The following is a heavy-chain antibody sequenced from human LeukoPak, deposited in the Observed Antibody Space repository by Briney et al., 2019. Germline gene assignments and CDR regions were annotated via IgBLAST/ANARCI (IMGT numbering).Heavy chain of an antibody. J-gene: IGHJ5*02. V-gene: IGHV4-59*01. CDR3: ARVHYDFWSGYFAWFDP. CDR1: GASISSYY. D-gene: IGHD3-3*01. Sequence: SETLSLTCTDSGASISSYYWSWIRQPPGKGLEWIGYIYYSGSTNYNPSLKSRVTISVDTSKNQFSLKLSSVTAADTAVYYCARVHYDFWSGYFAWFDPWGQGTLVTVSS. CDR2: IYYSGST.